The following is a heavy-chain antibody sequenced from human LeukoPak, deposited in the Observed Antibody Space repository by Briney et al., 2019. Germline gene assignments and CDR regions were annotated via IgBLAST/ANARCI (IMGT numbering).Heavy chain of an antibody. V-gene: IGHV1-69*05. J-gene: IGHJ4*02. D-gene: IGHD3-10*01. CDR1: GGTFSSYA. CDR2: IIPIFGTA. Sequence: SVKVSCKASGGTFSSYAISWVRQAPGQGLEWMGRIIPIFGTANYAQKFQGRVRITTDESTSTAYMELSSLRSEDTAVYYCAREIRGSDAYFDYWGQGTLVTVSS. CDR3: AREIRGSDAYFDY.